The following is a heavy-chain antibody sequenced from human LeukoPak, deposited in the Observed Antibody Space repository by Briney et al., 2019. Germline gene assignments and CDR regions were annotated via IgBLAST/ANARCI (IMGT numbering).Heavy chain of an antibody. CDR3: ARRREGPTTGIDY. V-gene: IGHV4-39*07. CDR2: IYSSGSS. D-gene: IGHD1-26*01. CDR1: GGSISSTNSY. J-gene: IGHJ4*02. Sequence: SETLSLTCTVSGGSISSTNSYWGWIRQSPRTGLEWIGNIYSSGSSYYNPSLKSRVTISIDTSENQFSLKLTSVTAADTAVYYCARRREGPTTGIDYWGQGTLVTVSS.